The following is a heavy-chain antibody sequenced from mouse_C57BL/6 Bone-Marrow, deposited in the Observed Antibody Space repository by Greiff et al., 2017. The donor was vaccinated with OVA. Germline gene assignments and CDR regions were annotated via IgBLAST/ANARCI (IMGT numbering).Heavy chain of an antibody. V-gene: IGHV5-17*01. J-gene: IGHJ1*03. CDR2: ISSGSSTI. CDR3: ARINYWYFDV. CDR1: GFTFRDYG. Sequence: EVKLMESGGGLVKPGGSLKLSCAASGFTFRDYGMHWVRQAPEKGLEWVAYISSGSSTIYYADTVKGRFTISRDNAKNTLFLQMTSLRSEDTAMYYCARINYWYFDVWGTGTTVTVSS.